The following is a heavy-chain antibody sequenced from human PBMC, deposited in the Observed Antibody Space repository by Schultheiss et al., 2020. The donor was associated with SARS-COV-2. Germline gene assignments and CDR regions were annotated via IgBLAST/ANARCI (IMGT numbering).Heavy chain of an antibody. CDR3: ARLAYGYIHIDH. CDR2: ISAYNGNT. D-gene: IGHD5-18*01. V-gene: IGHV1-18*01. Sequence: ASVKVSCKASGYTFATYGINWVRQAPGQGLEWMGWISAYNGNTNYAQKLQGRVTMTTDTSTTTAYMELRSLRSDDTAVYYCARLAYGYIHIDHWGQGTLVTVSS. J-gene: IGHJ4*02. CDR1: GYTFATYG.